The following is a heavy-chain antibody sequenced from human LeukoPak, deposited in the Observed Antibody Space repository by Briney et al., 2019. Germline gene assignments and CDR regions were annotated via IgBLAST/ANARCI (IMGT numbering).Heavy chain of an antibody. V-gene: IGHV1-69*05. Sequence: SVKVSCKASGGTFSSYAISWVRQAPGQGLEWMGGIIPIFGTANYAQKFQGRVTMTTDTSTSTAYMELRSLRSDDTAVYYCARGPRYWYFDLWGRGTLVTVSS. CDR1: GGTFSSYA. CDR2: IIPIFGTA. J-gene: IGHJ2*01. CDR3: ARGPRYWYFDL.